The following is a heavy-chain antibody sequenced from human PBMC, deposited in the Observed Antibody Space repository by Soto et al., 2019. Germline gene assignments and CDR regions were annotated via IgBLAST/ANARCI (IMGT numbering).Heavy chain of an antibody. CDR3: ARDSPGVGIDY. CDR1: GGSFSGYY. J-gene: IGHJ4*02. D-gene: IGHD2-8*01. Sequence: QVQLQQWGAGLLKPSETLSLTCAVYGGSFSGYYWSWIRQPPGKGLEWIGEINHSGSTNYNPSLKSRVTISVDTSKNQFSLKLSSVTAADTAVYYCARDSPGVGIDYWGQGTLVTVSS. V-gene: IGHV4-34*01. CDR2: INHSGST.